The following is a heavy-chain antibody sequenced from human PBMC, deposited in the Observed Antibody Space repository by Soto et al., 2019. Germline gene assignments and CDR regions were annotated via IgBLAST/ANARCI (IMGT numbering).Heavy chain of an antibody. CDR2: IYYSGST. J-gene: IGHJ4*02. Sequence: PSYSPSLTCTVSGGSVNSGSYYWRWIRKPPGKGLEWIGYIYYSGSTNYNPSLKSRVTISVDTSKNQFSLKLSSVTAADTAVYYCARAERIFGVVISTGLGYCGQGTLVT. CDR1: GGSVNSGSYY. D-gene: IGHD3-3*01. CDR3: ARAERIFGVVISTGLGY. V-gene: IGHV4-61*01.